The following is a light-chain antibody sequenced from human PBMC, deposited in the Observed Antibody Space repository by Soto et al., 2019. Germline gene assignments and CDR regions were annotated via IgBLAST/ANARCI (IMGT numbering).Light chain of an antibody. J-gene: IGKJ3*01. CDR2: DAS. CDR1: QSVRSY. Sequence: EIVLTQSPATLSLSPGDRATLSCRASQSVRSYLAWYQQKPGHAPSLLIYDASLRDTGIPARFSGSGSGTDFTLTFSSLKTEDFAVYSCHQRINQCFTFGTGTKVHIK. CDR3: HQRINQCFT. V-gene: IGKV3-11*01.